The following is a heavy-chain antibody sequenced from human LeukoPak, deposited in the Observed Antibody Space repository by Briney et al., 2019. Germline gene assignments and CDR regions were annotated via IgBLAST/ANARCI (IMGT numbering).Heavy chain of an antibody. CDR1: GFTFSTYS. D-gene: IGHD2-2*01. V-gene: IGHV3-48*04. CDR3: VRAFAPRDCYGSSCPFDY. J-gene: IGHJ4*02. Sequence: PGGSLRLSCAASGFTFSTYSMNWVRQAPGMGLEWVSYIISGSTTIYYSDSVKGRFTISRDNARNSLYLQRNSLRAEDTAVYYCVRAFAPRDCYGSSCPFDYWGQGTLVTVSS. CDR2: IISGSTTI.